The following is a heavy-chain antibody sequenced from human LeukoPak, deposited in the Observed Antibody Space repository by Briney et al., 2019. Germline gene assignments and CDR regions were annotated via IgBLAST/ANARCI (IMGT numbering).Heavy chain of an antibody. J-gene: IGHJ6*02. CDR2: INPNSGGT. V-gene: IGHV1-2*04. Sequence: ASVKVSCKASGYTFTGYYMHWVRQAPGQGLEWMGWINPNSGGTNYAQKFQGWVTMTRDTSISTAYMELSRLRSDDTAVYYCAREDYGGHSPGYYGMDVWGQGTTVTVSS. CDR1: GYTFTGYY. D-gene: IGHD4-23*01. CDR3: AREDYGGHSPGYYGMDV.